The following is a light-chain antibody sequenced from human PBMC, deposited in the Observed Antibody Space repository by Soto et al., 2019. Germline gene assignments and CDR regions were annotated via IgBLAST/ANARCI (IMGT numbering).Light chain of an antibody. Sequence: EIVLTQSPGTLSLSPGERATLSCRASQSLSSGYLAWYQQKPGQAPRVLIYGASSRATGIPDSFSGSGSGTDFTLTISRLEPEDFAVYYWQQYGSSPITFGQGTRLEIK. CDR3: QQYGSSPIT. CDR2: GAS. CDR1: QSLSSGY. J-gene: IGKJ5*01. V-gene: IGKV3-20*01.